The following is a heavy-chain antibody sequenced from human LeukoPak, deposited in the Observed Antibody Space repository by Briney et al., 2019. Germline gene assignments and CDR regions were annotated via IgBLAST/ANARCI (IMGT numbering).Heavy chain of an antibody. J-gene: IGHJ4*02. CDR2: INHSGST. Sequence: GSLRLSCATSGFTFSSNWMSWVRHAPGRGLEWIGEINHSGSTNYNPSLESRVTISVDTSKNQFSLKLSSVTAADTAVYYCARGRYSSSWYYEDYWGQGTLVTVSS. CDR1: GFTFSSNW. D-gene: IGHD6-13*01. V-gene: IGHV4-34*01. CDR3: ARGRYSSSWYYEDY.